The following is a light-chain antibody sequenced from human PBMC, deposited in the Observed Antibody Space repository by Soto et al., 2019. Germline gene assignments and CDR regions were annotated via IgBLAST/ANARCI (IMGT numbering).Light chain of an antibody. V-gene: IGKV1-5*01. J-gene: IGKJ1*01. Sequence: DIQMTQSPSILSPSVGDRVTITCRASQSIGTWLAWYQQKPGRAPNLLIFDVSSLQSGVPSRFSGSGSGTQFTLSMSSLQPQDSATYTCLHWAVYSWTFGQGAKGEIK. CDR3: LHWAVYSWT. CDR2: DVS. CDR1: QSIGTW.